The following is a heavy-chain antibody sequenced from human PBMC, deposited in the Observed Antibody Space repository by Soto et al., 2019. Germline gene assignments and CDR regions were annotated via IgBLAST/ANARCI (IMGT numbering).Heavy chain of an antibody. J-gene: IGHJ4*02. CDR2: IYYSGST. CDR3: ARDRGGRDCTNGVCYIDY. CDR1: GGSISSYY. V-gene: IGHV4-59*06. Sequence: SETLSLTCTVSGGSISSYYWSWIRQHPGKGLEWIGYIYYSGSTYYNPSLKSRVTISVDTSKNQFSLKLSSVTAADTAVYYCARDRGGRDCTNGVCYIDYWGQGTLVTVSS. D-gene: IGHD2-8*01.